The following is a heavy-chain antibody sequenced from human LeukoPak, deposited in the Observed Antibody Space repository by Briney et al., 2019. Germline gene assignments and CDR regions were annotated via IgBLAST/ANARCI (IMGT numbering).Heavy chain of an antibody. CDR1: GFTFSNAW. J-gene: IGHJ4*02. D-gene: IGHD3-22*01. Sequence: GGSLRLSCAASGFTFSNAWMSWVRQAPGKGLEWVGRIKSKTDGGTTDYAAPVKGRFTISRDDSKNTLYLQMNSMKTEYTAVCNCVSLYSYSTRYYCLTAYSGQVALLTVSS. CDR3: VSLYSYSTRYYCLTAY. V-gene: IGHV3-15*01. CDR2: IKSKTDGGTT.